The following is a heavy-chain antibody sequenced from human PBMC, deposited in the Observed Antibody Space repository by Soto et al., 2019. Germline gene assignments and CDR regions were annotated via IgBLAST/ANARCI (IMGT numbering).Heavy chain of an antibody. CDR2: IKTKIEGETT. CDR1: GFSISSAW. V-gene: IGHV3-15*07. J-gene: IGHJ6*02. Sequence: QLVESGGGLVRPGGSLRLSCSASGFSISSAWMNWVRQAPGKGLEWVGRIKTKIEGETTHYAAPVNGRFTVSRDDSKNMLYLQRISLKADDTALYYCTTGSVEGVWGQGTTVTVS. CDR3: TTGSVEGV. D-gene: IGHD2-15*01.